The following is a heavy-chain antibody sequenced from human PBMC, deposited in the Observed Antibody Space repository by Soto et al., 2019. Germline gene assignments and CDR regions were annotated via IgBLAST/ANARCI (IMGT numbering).Heavy chain of an antibody. D-gene: IGHD6-13*01. Sequence: SQTLSLTCVISGDSVSIYSGAWNWIRQSQSRGLEWLGRTYYRSKWYYDYAESVKSRIIISVDTSKNQFSLQLNSVTPEDAAVYYCASHPGYSLDFWGQGTQVTVSS. V-gene: IGHV6-1*01. J-gene: IGHJ4*02. CDR1: GDSVSIYSGA. CDR2: TYYRSKWYY. CDR3: ASHPGYSLDF.